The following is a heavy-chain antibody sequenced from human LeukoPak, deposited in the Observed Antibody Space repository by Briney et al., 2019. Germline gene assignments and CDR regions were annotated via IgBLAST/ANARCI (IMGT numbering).Heavy chain of an antibody. CDR3: ARVGYIDEGIDY. V-gene: IGHV3-21*01. Sequence: PGGSLRLSCAASGFTFSSYSMNWVRQAPGKGLEWVSSISSSSSYIYYADSVKGRFTISRDNAKNSLYLQMNSLRAEDTAVYYCARVGYIDEGIDYWGQGTLVTVSS. D-gene: IGHD5-24*01. CDR1: GFTFSSYS. J-gene: IGHJ4*02. CDR2: ISSSSSYI.